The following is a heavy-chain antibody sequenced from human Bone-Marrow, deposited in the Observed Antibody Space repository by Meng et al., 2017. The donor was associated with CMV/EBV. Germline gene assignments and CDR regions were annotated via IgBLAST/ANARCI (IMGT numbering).Heavy chain of an antibody. Sequence: GGSLRLSCAASGFTFMPYNMNWVRQAPGKGLEWVSSISGSGQDTYYADSLRGRFTVSRDNRRKSLYLQMDALRVEDTAVYCCARDLQTFCGSPGCYDGFPHWGQGTLVTVSS. CDR1: GFTFMPYN. J-gene: IGHJ4*02. V-gene: IGHV3-21*01. CDR3: ARDLQTFCGSPGCYDGFPH. CDR2: ISGSGQDT. D-gene: IGHD2-2*01.